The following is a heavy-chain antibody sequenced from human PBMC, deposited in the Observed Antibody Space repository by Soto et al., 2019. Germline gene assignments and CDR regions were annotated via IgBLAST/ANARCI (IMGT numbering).Heavy chain of an antibody. CDR1: GGSISSTNW. CDR3: ARHALGSGKLFDY. Sequence: SETLSLTCVVSGGSISSTNWWTWVRQPPGKGLEWIGEIYHSGSPTFSPSLRGRATISVDKSNNQFSLRLRSVTAADTAVYYCARHALGSGKLFDYWGQGTLVTVSS. V-gene: IGHV4-4*02. J-gene: IGHJ4*02. CDR2: IYHSGSP. D-gene: IGHD3-10*01.